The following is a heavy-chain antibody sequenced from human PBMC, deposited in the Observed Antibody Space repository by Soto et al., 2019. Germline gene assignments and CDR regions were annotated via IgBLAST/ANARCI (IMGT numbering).Heavy chain of an antibody. CDR2: LSGSGSST. J-gene: IGHJ3*02. CDR3: AKDARILGYGFRSGGNDAFDI. CDR1: GFTFGRYA. D-gene: IGHD3-3*01. V-gene: IGHV3-23*01. Sequence: RRLSCAASGFTFGRYAMTWVRQAPGKGLEWVSSLSGSGSSTYYADSVKGRFTISRDNSKDMLHLQMHSLRAEDTAVYYCAKDARILGYGFRSGGNDAFDIWGQGTKVTVSS.